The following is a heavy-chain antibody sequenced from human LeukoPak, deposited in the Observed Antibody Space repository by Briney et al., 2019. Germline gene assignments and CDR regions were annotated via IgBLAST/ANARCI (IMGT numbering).Heavy chain of an antibody. CDR1: GFTFSSYG. Sequence: GGSLRLSCAASGFTFSSYGMHWVRQAPGKGLEWVAVIWYDGSNKYYADSVKGRFTISRDNSKNTLYLQMNGLGAEETAVYYWWSDSWSTTAFDYWGQGTLVTVSS. D-gene: IGHD1-26*01. CDR3: WSDSWSTTAFDY. J-gene: IGHJ4*02. CDR2: IWYDGSNK. V-gene: IGHV3-33*01.